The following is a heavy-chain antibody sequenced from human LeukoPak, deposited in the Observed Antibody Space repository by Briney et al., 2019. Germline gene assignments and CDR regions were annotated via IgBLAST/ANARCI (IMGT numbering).Heavy chain of an antibody. V-gene: IGHV4-34*01. D-gene: IGHD2-2*01. Sequence: SETLSLTCAVYGGSFSGYYWSWIRQPPGKGLEWIGEINHSGSTNYNPSLKNRVTISVDTSKNQFSLKLSSVTAADTAVYYCAAAAMSSRIDYWGQGTLVTVSS. J-gene: IGHJ4*02. CDR3: AAAAMSSRIDY. CDR1: GGSFSGYY. CDR2: INHSGST.